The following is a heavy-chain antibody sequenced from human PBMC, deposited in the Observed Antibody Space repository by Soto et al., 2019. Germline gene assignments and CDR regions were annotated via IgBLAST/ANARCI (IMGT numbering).Heavy chain of an antibody. Sequence: GVSLRVSCAAAGFTVSSNYMSWVRQAPGKGLEWVSVIYSGGSTYYADSVKGRFTISRDNSENTLYLQMNSLRAEDTAVYYCARTCSGGTCSFDYWGQGTLVTVSS. D-gene: IGHD2-15*01. V-gene: IGHV3-66*01. CDR1: GFTVSSNY. CDR2: IYSGGST. J-gene: IGHJ4*02. CDR3: ARTCSGGTCSFDY.